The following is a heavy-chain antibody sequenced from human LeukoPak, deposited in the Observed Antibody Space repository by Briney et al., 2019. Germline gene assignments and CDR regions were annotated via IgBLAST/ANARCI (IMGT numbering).Heavy chain of an antibody. D-gene: IGHD5-18*01. CDR1: GFTFSSYW. CDR3: TRAYSYGSPYFDY. CDR2: ISSDGRAT. Sequence: GGSLRLSCAASGFTFSSYWMHWVRHAPGKGLVWVSRISSDGRATAYADSVKGRFTISRDNVKNTLYLQMNSLRAEDKAVYFCTRAYSYGSPYFDYWGQGTLVTVSS. J-gene: IGHJ4*02. V-gene: IGHV3-74*03.